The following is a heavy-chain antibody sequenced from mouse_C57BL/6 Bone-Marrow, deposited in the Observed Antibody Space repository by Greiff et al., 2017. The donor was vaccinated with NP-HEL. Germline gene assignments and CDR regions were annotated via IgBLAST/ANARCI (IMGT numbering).Heavy chain of an antibody. Sequence: QVQLQQSGPGLVQPSQSLSITCTVSGFSLTSYGVHWVRQSPGKGLEWLGVIWRGGSTDYNAAFMSRLSITKDNSKSQVFFKMNSLQADDTAIYYCAKNYYGSSYEAWFAYWGQGTLVTVSA. D-gene: IGHD1-1*01. J-gene: IGHJ3*01. CDR2: IWRGGST. V-gene: IGHV2-5*01. CDR1: GFSLTSYG. CDR3: AKNYYGSSYEAWFAY.